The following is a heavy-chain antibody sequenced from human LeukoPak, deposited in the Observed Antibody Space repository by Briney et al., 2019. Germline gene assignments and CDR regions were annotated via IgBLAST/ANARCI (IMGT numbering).Heavy chain of an antibody. V-gene: IGHV4-31*03. D-gene: IGHD1-7*01. CDR3: ARPGNYGWFDH. J-gene: IGHJ5*02. Sequence: PSETLSLTCTVSGGSISGGYYWSWIRQHPGKGLEWIGYIYHSGSAYYNPSLKSRVTISVDTSKNQFSLKLSSVTAADTAVYYCARPGNYGWFDHWGQGTLVTVSS. CDR1: GGSISGGYY. CDR2: IYHSGSA.